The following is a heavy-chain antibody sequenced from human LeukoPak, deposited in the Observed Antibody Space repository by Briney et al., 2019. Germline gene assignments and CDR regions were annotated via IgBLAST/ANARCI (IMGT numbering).Heavy chain of an antibody. J-gene: IGHJ3*02. V-gene: IGHV4-34*01. CDR3: ARSWYIAFDI. CDR1: GGSFSGYY. Sequence: PSETLSLTCAVYGGSFSGYYWSWIRQPPGKGLEWIGEINHSGSTNYNPSLKSRVTISVDTSKNQFSLKLSSVTAADTAVYYCARSWYIAFDIWGQGTMVTVSS. D-gene: IGHD1-14*01. CDR2: INHSGST.